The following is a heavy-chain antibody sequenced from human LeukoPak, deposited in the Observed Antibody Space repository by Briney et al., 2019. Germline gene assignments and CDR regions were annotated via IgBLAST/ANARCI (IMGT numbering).Heavy chain of an antibody. J-gene: IGHJ4*02. D-gene: IGHD1-1*01. CDR2: ITTSGGTT. V-gene: IGHV3-23*01. CDR3: AKGGENWSPDY. Sequence: GGSLRLSCAASGLTFSGYAINWVRQAPEKGLEWVSTITTSGGTTYYADSVKGRFTISRDNSKNTLYLQMNSLRAEDTAVYYCAKGGENWSPDYWGQGTLVTVSS. CDR1: GLTFSGYA.